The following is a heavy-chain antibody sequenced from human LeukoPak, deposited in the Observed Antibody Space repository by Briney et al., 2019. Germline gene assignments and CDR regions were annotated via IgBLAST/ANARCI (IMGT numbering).Heavy chain of an antibody. CDR3: ARGIAGSLTFDY. Sequence: ASVKVSCKAAGYTLTGYYMHWLRHAPGQGLEWMGWISTSRGNTIYAQKFQGRVTMTRDTSTSTAYMELRSLRSDDTAVYYCARGIAGSLTFDYWGQGTLVTVSS. D-gene: IGHD6-13*01. CDR2: ISTSRGNT. CDR1: GYTLTGYY. J-gene: IGHJ4*02. V-gene: IGHV1-18*04.